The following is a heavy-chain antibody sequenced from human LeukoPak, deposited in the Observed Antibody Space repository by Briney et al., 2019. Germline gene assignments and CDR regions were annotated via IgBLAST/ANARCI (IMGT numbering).Heavy chain of an antibody. CDR1: GFTFSSYS. D-gene: IGHD3-3*01. CDR2: ISSSSSYI. J-gene: IGHJ3*02. V-gene: IGHV3-21*01. Sequence: GGSLRLSCAASGFTFSSYSMNWVRQAPGKGLEWVSSISSSSSYIYYPDSVKGRFTISRDNSKNTLYLQMNSLRAEDTAVYYCARDAPRYYDFWSGYLGHAFDIWGQGTMVTVSS. CDR3: ARDAPRYYDFWSGYLGHAFDI.